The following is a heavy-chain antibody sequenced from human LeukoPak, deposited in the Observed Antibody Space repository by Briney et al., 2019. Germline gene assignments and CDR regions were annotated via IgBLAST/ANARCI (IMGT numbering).Heavy chain of an antibody. V-gene: IGHV4-59*01. CDR3: ASGHPGAGWFDP. D-gene: IGHD7-27*01. Sequence: SETLSLTCTVSGGSISNYYWSWIRQPPGKGLEWIGYIYYSGSTNYNPSLKSRVTISVDTSKNQFSLKLSSVTAADTAVYYCASGHPGAGWFDPWGQGTLVTVSS. CDR2: IYYSGST. CDR1: GGSISNYY. J-gene: IGHJ5*02.